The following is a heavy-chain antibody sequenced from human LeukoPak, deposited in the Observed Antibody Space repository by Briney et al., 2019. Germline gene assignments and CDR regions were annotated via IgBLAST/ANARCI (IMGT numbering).Heavy chain of an antibody. CDR3: ARSSQWELLGY. V-gene: IGHV4-61*09. J-gene: IGHJ4*02. CDR1: GGSISSGSYY. CDR2: IYTSGST. Sequence: TSETLSLTCTVSGGSISSGSYYWSWIRQPAGKGLEWIGHIYTSGSTKYNPSLKSRVTISVDTSKNQFSLKLSSVTAADTAVYYCARSSQWELLGYWGQGTLVTVSS. D-gene: IGHD1-26*01.